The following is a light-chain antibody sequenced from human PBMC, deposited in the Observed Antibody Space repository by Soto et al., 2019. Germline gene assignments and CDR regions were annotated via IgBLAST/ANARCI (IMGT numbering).Light chain of an antibody. CDR2: GNS. CDR1: RSNIGAGYD. CDR3: QSYDSSLSYV. J-gene: IGLJ1*01. V-gene: IGLV1-40*01. Sequence: QAVVTQPPSVSGAPGQRVTISCTGSRSNIGAGYDVHWYQQLPGTAPKLLIYGNSNRPSGVPDRFSGSKSGTSASLAITGLQAEDEADYYCQSYDSSLSYVFETGTKLTVL.